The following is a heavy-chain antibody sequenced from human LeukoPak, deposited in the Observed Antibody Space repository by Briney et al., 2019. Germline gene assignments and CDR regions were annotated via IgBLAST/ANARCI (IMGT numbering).Heavy chain of an antibody. CDR3: ARDAEWLLLQYYFDY. V-gene: IGHV3-21*01. J-gene: IGHJ4*02. D-gene: IGHD3-22*01. CDR2: ISSSSSYI. CDR1: GFTFSSYS. Sequence: PGGSLRLSCAASGFTFSSYSMNWVHQAPGKGLEWVSSISSSSSYIYYADSVKGRFTISRDNARNSLYLQMNSLRAEDTAVYYCARDAEWLLLQYYFDYWGQGTLVTVSS.